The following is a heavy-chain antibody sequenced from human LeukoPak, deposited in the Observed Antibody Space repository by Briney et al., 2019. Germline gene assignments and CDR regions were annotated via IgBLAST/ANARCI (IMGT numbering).Heavy chain of an antibody. J-gene: IGHJ4*02. CDR2: FDPEDGET. CDR3: ATAPSWGSTYYFDY. D-gene: IGHD7-27*01. V-gene: IGHV1-24*01. Sequence: ASVKVSCKVSGYTLTELSMHWVRQAPGKGLEWMGGFDPEDGETIYAQKFQGRVTMTEDTSTDTAYMELSSLRSEDTAVYYCATAPSWGSTYYFDYWGRGTLVTVSS. CDR1: GYTLTELS.